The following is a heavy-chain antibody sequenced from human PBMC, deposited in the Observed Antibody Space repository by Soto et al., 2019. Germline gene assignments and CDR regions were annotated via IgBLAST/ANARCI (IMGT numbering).Heavy chain of an antibody. Sequence: QVQLQESGPGLVKPSETLSLTCNVSGGSISSYYWSWIRQPPGKGLEWIGYIYSSGSTNYNPSLKSRVTISVDTSKNQFSLKLSSVTAADTAVYYCARIAVAGGINAFDIWGQGTMVTVSS. D-gene: IGHD6-19*01. CDR2: IYSSGST. V-gene: IGHV4-59*01. CDR1: GGSISSYY. J-gene: IGHJ3*02. CDR3: ARIAVAGGINAFDI.